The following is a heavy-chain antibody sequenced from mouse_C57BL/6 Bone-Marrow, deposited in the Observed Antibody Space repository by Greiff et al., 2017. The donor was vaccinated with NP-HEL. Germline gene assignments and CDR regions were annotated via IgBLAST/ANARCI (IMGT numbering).Heavy chain of an antibody. J-gene: IGHJ1*03. D-gene: IGHD1-1*01. V-gene: IGHV1-15*01. Sequence: VKLQESGAELVRPGASVTLSCKASGYTFTDYEMHWVKQTPVHGLEWIGAIDPETGGTAYNQKFKGKAILTADKSSSTAYMELRSLTSEDSAVYYCTDYGSSSYWYFDVWGTGTTVTVSS. CDR3: TDYGSSSYWYFDV. CDR2: IDPETGGT. CDR1: GYTFTDYE.